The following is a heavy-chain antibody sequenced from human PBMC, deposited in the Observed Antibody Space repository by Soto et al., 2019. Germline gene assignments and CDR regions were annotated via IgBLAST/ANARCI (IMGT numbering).Heavy chain of an antibody. CDR1: GYTFTSYG. CDR3: ARVFWSGYTPRPYFDY. D-gene: IGHD3-3*01. V-gene: IGHV1-18*01. CDR2: ISAYNGNT. Sequence: ASVKVSCKASGYTFTSYGISWVRQAPGQGLEWMGWISAYNGNTNYAQKLQGRVTMTTDTSTSTAYMELRSLRSDDTAVYYCARVFWSGYTPRPYFDYWGQGTLVTVSS. J-gene: IGHJ4*02.